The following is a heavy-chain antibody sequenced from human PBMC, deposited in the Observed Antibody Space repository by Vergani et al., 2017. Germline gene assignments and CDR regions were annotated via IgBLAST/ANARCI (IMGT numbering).Heavy chain of an antibody. Sequence: QVQLVQSGAEVKKPGASVKVSCKSSGYTFTSYGISWVRHAPGQGLEWMGGIIPIFGTPNYEQKFQGRVTITADESTSTAYMELSSLRSEDTAVYYCARSYYESSGYYVYNYYGMDVWGQGTTVTVSS. V-gene: IGHV1-69*13. CDR1: GYTFTSYG. J-gene: IGHJ6*02. D-gene: IGHD3-22*01. CDR3: ARSYYESSGYYVYNYYGMDV. CDR2: IIPIFGTP.